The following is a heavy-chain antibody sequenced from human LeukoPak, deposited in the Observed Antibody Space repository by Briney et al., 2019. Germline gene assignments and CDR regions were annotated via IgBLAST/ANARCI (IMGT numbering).Heavy chain of an antibody. V-gene: IGHV3-33*01. D-gene: IGHD4-11*01. J-gene: IGHJ4*02. CDR1: GFTFSSYG. CDR3: ARDGSNYVFDY. Sequence: GGSLRLSCAASGFTFSSYGMHWVRQAPGKGLEWVAVIWYDGSNKYYADSVKGRFTISRDNSKNTLYLQMNSLRAEDTAVYYCARDGSNYVFDYWGQGTLVTVSS. CDR2: IWYDGSNK.